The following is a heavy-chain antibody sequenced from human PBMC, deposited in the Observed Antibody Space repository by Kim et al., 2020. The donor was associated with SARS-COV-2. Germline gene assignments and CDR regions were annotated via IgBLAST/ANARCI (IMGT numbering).Heavy chain of an antibody. CDR3: ARSRYSGYPRYYYYGMDV. V-gene: IGHV4-34*01. J-gene: IGHJ6*02. Sequence: SETLSLTCAVYGGSFSGYYWSWIRQPPGKGLEWIGEINHSGSTNYNPSLKSRVTISVDTSKNQFSLKLSSVTAADTAVYYCARSRYSGYPRYYYYGMDVWGQGTTVTVSS. CDR2: INHSGST. D-gene: IGHD5-12*01. CDR1: GGSFSGYY.